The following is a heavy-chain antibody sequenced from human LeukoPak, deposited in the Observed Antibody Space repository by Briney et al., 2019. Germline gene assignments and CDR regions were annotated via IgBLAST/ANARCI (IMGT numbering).Heavy chain of an antibody. J-gene: IGHJ4*02. CDR1: GYTFTSYY. V-gene: IGHV1-46*01. CDR3: AGGGGAYYYGSGSAPFDY. D-gene: IGHD3-10*01. CDR2: INPSGGST. Sequence: ASVKVSCKASGYTFTSYYMHWVRQAPGQGLEWMGIINPSGGSTSYAQKFQGRVTMTRDTSTSTVYMELSSLRSEDTAVYYCAGGGGAYYYGSGSAPFDYWGQGTLVTVSS.